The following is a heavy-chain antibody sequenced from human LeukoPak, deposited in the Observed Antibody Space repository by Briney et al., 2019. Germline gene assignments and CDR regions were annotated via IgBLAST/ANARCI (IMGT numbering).Heavy chain of an antibody. Sequence: ASVKVSCKASGYTFTGYYMHWVRQAPGQGLEWMGWINPNSGGTNYAQKFQGRVTISVDTSKNQFSLKLSSVTAADTAVYYCAREWGYDGYFDYWGQGTLVTVSS. D-gene: IGHD5-12*01. CDR3: AREWGYDGYFDY. CDR2: INPNSGGT. V-gene: IGHV1-2*02. J-gene: IGHJ4*02. CDR1: GYTFTGYY.